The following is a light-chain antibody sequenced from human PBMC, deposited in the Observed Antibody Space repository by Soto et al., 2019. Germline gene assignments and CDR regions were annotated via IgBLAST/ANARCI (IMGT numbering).Light chain of an antibody. Sequence: QSALTQPRSVSGSPGQSVTISCTGTSIDIGASNYVSWYQHQPDKAPKLITYDVSKRPSGVPDRFFGSKSDNTASLTISGLQDEDEADYYCCSYAGNFYVFGTGTQLTVL. CDR1: SIDIGASNY. V-gene: IGLV2-11*01. J-gene: IGLJ1*01. CDR3: CSYAGNFYV. CDR2: DVS.